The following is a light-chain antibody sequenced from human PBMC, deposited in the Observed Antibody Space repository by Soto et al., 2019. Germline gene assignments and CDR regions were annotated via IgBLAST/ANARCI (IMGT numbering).Light chain of an antibody. Sequence: QPVLTQPPSASGTPGQRVTISCSGSSSDIGSNSVYWYQHLPGTAPKLLIYRNDQRPSGVPDRFSGSKSGASASLAISGLRSEDEADYYCAAWDGTLTGRVFGGGTKLTVL. V-gene: IGLV1-47*01. J-gene: IGLJ3*02. CDR3: AAWDGTLTGRV. CDR2: RND. CDR1: SSDIGSNS.